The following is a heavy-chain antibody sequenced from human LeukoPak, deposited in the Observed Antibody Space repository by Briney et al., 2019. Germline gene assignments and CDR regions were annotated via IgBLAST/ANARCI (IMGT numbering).Heavy chain of an antibody. J-gene: IGHJ4*02. CDR2: INPNSGGT. CDR1: GYTFTGYY. V-gene: IGHV1-2*02. CDR3: ARGTYCSGGSCYSVYFDY. Sequence: ASVKVSCKASGYTFTGYYMHWVRQAPGQGLEGRGWINPNSGGTNFAQKFQGRVTMTRDTSISTANMELSRLRSDDTAVYYCARGTYCSGGSCYSVYFDYWGQGTLVTVSS. D-gene: IGHD2-15*01.